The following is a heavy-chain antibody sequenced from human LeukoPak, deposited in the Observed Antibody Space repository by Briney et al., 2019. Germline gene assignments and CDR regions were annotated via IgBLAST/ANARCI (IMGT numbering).Heavy chain of an antibody. D-gene: IGHD3-3*01. V-gene: IGHV1-69*13. CDR3: ARSWGPVAIFGVATDAFDI. J-gene: IGHJ3*02. Sequence: ASVKVSCKASRGTFSIYAISWVRQAPGQRLEWMGGIIPIFGTANYAQKFQGRVTITADESTSTAYMELSSLRSEDTGVYYGARSWGPVAIFGVATDAFDIWGQGTMVTVSS. CDR1: RGTFSIYA. CDR2: IIPIFGTA.